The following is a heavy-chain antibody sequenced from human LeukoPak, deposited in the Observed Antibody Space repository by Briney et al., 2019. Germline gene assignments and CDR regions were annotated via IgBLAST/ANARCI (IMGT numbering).Heavy chain of an antibody. CDR2: IIPIFGTA. J-gene: IGHJ5*02. Sequence: SVKVSCKASRATSTSYAISCVRQAPRQGLEWMGGIIPIFGTANYAQKFQGRVTITADESTSTAYMELSSLRSEDTAVYYCARDFRSSWLNWFDPWGQGTLVTVSS. CDR1: RATSTSYA. D-gene: IGHD6-13*01. V-gene: IGHV1-69*01. CDR3: ARDFRSSWLNWFDP.